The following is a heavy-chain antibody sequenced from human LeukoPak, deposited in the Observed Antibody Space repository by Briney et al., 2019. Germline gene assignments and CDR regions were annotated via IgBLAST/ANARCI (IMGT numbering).Heavy chain of an antibody. CDR2: INHSGST. CDR3: ASSRRDGYKFQPTNDY. J-gene: IGHJ4*02. V-gene: IGHV4-34*01. Sequence: SETLSLTCAVYGGSFSGYYWSWIRQPPGKGLEWIGEINHSGSTNYNPSLKSRVTISVDTSKNQFSLKLSSVTAADTAVYYCASSRRDGYKFQPTNDYWGQGTMVTVSS. CDR1: GGSFSGYY. D-gene: IGHD5-12*01.